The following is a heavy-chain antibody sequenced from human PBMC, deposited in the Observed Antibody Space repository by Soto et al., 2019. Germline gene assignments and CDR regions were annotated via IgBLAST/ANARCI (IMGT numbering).Heavy chain of an antibody. CDR3: ARAPKVSGSSQTRPDF. V-gene: IGHV4-34*01. CDR1: SGSFSGYY. Sequence: SETLSLTCSIYSGSFSGYYWSWIRQPPGKGLEWIGEISQSGNTNYSPSLKSRVSISLDTSKKQFSLNLASVSAADTAVYYCARAPKVSGSSQTRPDFWGQGTLVTVSS. D-gene: IGHD6-6*01. CDR2: ISQSGNT. J-gene: IGHJ4*02.